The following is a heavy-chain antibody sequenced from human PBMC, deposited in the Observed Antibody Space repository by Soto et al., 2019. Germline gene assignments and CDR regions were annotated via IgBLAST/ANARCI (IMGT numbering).Heavy chain of an antibody. V-gene: IGHV5-10-1*01. Sequence: GESLKISCKGSGYSFTSYWISWVRQMPGKGLEWMGRIDPSDSYTNYSPSFQGHVTISADKSISTAYLQWSSLKASDTAMYYCARQLIGYCSSTSCPSHYGMDVWGQGTTVTVSS. D-gene: IGHD2-2*01. CDR1: GYSFTSYW. CDR2: IDPSDSYT. CDR3: ARQLIGYCSSTSCPSHYGMDV. J-gene: IGHJ6*02.